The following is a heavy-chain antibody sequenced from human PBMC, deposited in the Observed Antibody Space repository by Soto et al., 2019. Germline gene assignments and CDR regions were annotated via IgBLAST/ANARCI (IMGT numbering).Heavy chain of an antibody. J-gene: IGHJ4*02. D-gene: IGHD1-1*01. CDR3: ALRTGNWNPLAD. V-gene: IGHV1-69*02. CDR1: GGTTSSYT. Sequence: QVQLVQPGAEVEKPVSSVKVSCKASGGTTSSYTISGVRQSPGQGLEWMGNIVPMINKVDYAQKFQGRVTITADKSTRTVYMELSSLKSEDTAVYFCALRTGNWNPLADWGQGTLVTVSS. CDR2: IVPMINKV.